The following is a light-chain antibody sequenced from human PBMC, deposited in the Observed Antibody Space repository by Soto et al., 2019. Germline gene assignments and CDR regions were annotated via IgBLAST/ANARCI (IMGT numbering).Light chain of an antibody. J-gene: IGKJ4*01. CDR3: QQYNTYPLT. CDR1: QSISSW. Sequence: DLQMTQSPSTLSASVGDRVTITCRASQSISSWLAWYQQKPWKAPKLLIYKASTLETGVPSRFSGSGSGTEFTLTISGLQPDDIATYYCQQYNTYPLTCGGGPKVEIK. V-gene: IGKV1-5*03. CDR2: KAS.